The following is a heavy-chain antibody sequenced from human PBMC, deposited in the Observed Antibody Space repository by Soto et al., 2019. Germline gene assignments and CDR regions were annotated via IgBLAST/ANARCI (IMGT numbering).Heavy chain of an antibody. J-gene: IGHJ4*02. Sequence: PSETLSLTCTVSGVSISNTDYSWGWIRQPPGKGLEWIGYIYYSGSTNYNPSLKSRVTISVDTSKNQFSLKLTSVTAADTAVYYCARTNYFDYWGQGALVTVSS. CDR1: GVSISNTDYS. CDR2: IYYSGST. V-gene: IGHV4-61*05. CDR3: ARTNYFDY.